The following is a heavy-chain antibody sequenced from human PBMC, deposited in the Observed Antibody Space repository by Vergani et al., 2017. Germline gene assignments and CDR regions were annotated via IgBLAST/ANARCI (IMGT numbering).Heavy chain of an antibody. CDR2: IIPIFGTA. CDR1: GGTFSSYA. CDR3: ARDGKRGYSYGFDY. J-gene: IGHJ4*02. Sequence: QVQLVQSGAEVKKPGSSVKVSCKASGGTFSSYAISWVRQAPGQGLEWMGGIIPIFGTANYAQKFQGRVTITADESTSTAYLGLSRLRSEDTAVYYCARDGKRGYSYGFDYWGQGSLVTVSS. V-gene: IGHV1-69*01. D-gene: IGHD5-18*01.